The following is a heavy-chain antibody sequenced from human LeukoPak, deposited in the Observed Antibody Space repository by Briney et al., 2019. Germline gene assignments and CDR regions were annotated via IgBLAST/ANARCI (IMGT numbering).Heavy chain of an antibody. CDR1: GGSINSY. CDR2: ISGSGTI. J-gene: IGHJ5*02. D-gene: IGHD3-10*01. Sequence: SETLSLTCTVSGGSINSYWSWIRQPAGKGLEWIGRISGSGTITYNPALKSRLTISIDTSKNQFSLKLMSVTAADTAVYYWARDSGTTGEVKFDPWGQGTLVTVSS. V-gene: IGHV4-4*07. CDR3: ARDSGTTGEVKFDP.